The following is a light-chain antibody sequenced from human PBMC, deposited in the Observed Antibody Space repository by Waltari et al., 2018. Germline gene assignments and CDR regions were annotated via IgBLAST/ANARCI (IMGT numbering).Light chain of an antibody. V-gene: IGKV1-12*01. Sequence: EIQMTQSPSSVSASVGDRVTLTCRADQDISSALAWYQQKPGQAPNLLIYAVSSLQSGVPSRFSGSGSGTDFTLKISSLQPEDLATYYCQQGSSFPPTFGQGTKVEIK. CDR3: QQGSSFPPT. J-gene: IGKJ1*01. CDR2: AVS. CDR1: QDISSA.